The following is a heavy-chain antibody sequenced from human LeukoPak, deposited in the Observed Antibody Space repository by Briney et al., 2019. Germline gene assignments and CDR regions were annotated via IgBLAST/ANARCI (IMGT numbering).Heavy chain of an antibody. CDR1: GITFSSYS. J-gene: IGHJ6*02. D-gene: IGHD2-15*01. Sequence: GGSLRLSCAASGITFSSYSMNWVRQAPGKGLEWVSSISSSSSYIYYADSVKGRFTISRDNAKNSLYLQMNSLSAEDTAVYYCARDLHCSGGSCYSGTYYYYGMDVWGQGTTVTVSS. CDR3: ARDLHCSGGSCYSGTYYYYGMDV. V-gene: IGHV3-21*01. CDR2: ISSSSSYI.